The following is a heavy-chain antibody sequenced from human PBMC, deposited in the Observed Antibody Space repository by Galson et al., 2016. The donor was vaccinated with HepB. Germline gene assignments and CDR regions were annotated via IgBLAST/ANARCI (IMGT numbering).Heavy chain of an antibody. D-gene: IGHD2/OR15-2a*01. Sequence: SETLSLTCAVNGASSTGYWSWIRQPPGKGLEWIGEIKHTGITKYNPSLASRVTISLDKSKNQLSLRVTSVTAADTALYYCARGFCTTTICSEIWGQGAPVTVSS. CDR3: ARGFCTTTICSEI. CDR2: IKHTGIT. V-gene: IGHV4-34*01. CDR1: GASSTGY. J-gene: IGHJ4*02.